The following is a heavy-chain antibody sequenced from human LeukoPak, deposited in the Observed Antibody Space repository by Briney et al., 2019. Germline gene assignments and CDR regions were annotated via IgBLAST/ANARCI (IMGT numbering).Heavy chain of an antibody. CDR2: INSDGSTT. D-gene: IGHD3-10*01. CDR3: ARGRKAGVDNYYYMDV. CDR1: GFTLSPYW. V-gene: IGHV3-74*01. J-gene: IGHJ6*03. Sequence: GGSLRLSCAASGFTLSPYWMHWVRHAPGQGLLWVSRINSDGSTTDYADSVQGRFTISRDNAKNTLYLQMNSLRAEDTAVYYCARGRKAGVDNYYYMDVWGKGTTVTVSS.